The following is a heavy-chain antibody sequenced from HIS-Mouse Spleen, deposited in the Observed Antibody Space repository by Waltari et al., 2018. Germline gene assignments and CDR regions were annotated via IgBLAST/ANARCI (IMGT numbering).Heavy chain of an antibody. Sequence: QLQLQESGPGLVKPSETLSLTCTVSGGSISSSSYYWGWIRQPPGKGLEWIGSIYYSGGTSSNPPVKSRVTISVDTSKNQFSLKLSSVTAADTAVYYCAREIPYSSSWYDWYFDLWGRGTLVTVSS. CDR3: AREIPYSSSWYDWYFDL. CDR2: IYYSGGT. CDR1: GGSISSSSYY. J-gene: IGHJ2*01. D-gene: IGHD6-13*01. V-gene: IGHV4-39*07.